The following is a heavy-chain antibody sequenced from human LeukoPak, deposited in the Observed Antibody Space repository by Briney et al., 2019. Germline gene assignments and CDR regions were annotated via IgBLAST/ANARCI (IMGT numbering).Heavy chain of an antibody. CDR2: IYSGGST. V-gene: IGHV3-66*01. D-gene: IGHD3/OR15-3a*01. CDR3: ARRGLVGAIDY. CDR1: GYTVSSNY. J-gene: IGHJ4*02. Sequence: GGSLRLSCAASGYTVSSNYMSWVRQAPGKGLEWVSVIYSGGSTYYADSVKGRFTISRDNSKNTLYLQMNSLRAEDTAVYYCARRGLVGAIDYWGQGTLVTVSS.